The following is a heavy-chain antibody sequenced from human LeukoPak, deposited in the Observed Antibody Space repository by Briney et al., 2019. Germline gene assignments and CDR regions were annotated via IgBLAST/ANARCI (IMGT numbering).Heavy chain of an antibody. CDR1: GGSFSGYY. CDR3: ARVPVWVLVVGAREAFDI. Sequence: PSETLSLTCAVYGGSFSGYYWSWIRQPPGKGLEWIGEINHSGSTNYNPSLKSRVTISVDTSKNQFSLKLSSVTAADTAVYYCARVPVWVLVVGAREAFDIWGQGTMVTVPS. D-gene: IGHD1-26*01. J-gene: IGHJ3*02. CDR2: INHSGST. V-gene: IGHV4-34*01.